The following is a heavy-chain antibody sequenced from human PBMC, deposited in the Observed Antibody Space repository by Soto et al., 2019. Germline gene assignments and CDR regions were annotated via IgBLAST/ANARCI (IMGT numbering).Heavy chain of an antibody. D-gene: IGHD3-3*01. Sequence: PGGSLRLSCAASGFTFTSYAITWGRQAPGKGLEWVSSISGSGGATYYADSVKGRFTISRDDSKNTLYLQLDSLRAEDTALYYCAKAGRPYYDLWSENRFDPWGQGTLVTVSS. J-gene: IGHJ5*02. CDR1: GFTFTSYA. CDR3: AKAGRPYYDLWSENRFDP. V-gene: IGHV3-23*01. CDR2: ISGSGGAT.